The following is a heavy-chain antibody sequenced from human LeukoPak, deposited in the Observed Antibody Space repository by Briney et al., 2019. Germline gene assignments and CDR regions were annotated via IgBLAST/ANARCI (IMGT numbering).Heavy chain of an antibody. Sequence: GGSLRLSCAAAGFTFSRYWISWVRQAPGKGLEWVANIKQDGSEKYYVDSVKGRFTISRDNAKNSLYLQMNSLRGEDTAVYYCARVSCTNGVCYGFDYWGQGTLVTVSS. CDR1: GFTFSRYW. CDR2: IKQDGSEK. V-gene: IGHV3-7*01. J-gene: IGHJ4*02. CDR3: ARVSCTNGVCYGFDY. D-gene: IGHD2-8*01.